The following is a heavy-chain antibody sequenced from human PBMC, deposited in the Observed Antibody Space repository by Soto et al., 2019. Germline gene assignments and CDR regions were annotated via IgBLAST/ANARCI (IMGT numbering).Heavy chain of an antibody. V-gene: IGHV3-9*01. CDR2: INWDGGRV. CDR1: GFLFDNYA. Sequence: GGSLRLSCAASGFLFDNYAMHWVRQAPGKGLEWGSGINWDGGRVAYADSVKGRFTISRDNAKNSLYLQMNNLRADDSALYYCAKVVVVPTQPRYHLYAMDVWGQGTTVTVSS. J-gene: IGHJ6*02. CDR3: AKVVVVPTQPRYHLYAMDV. D-gene: IGHD2-15*01.